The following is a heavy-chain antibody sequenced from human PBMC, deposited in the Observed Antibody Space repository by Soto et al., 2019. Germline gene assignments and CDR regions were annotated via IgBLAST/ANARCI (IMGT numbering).Heavy chain of an antibody. CDR3: ARDGLEGRYNHTGASGGFDH. D-gene: IGHD1-1*01. CDR1: GYSLISYD. CDR2: MNPNSGNT. Sequence: XSVKVSCKPSGYSLISYDINWVRQATRQGVEWMGWMNPNSGNTGYAQKFQGRVTMTRNTSISTAYMELSSLRSEDTAVYYCARDGLEGRYNHTGASGGFDHSGHGTLVTVS. V-gene: IGHV1-8*01. J-gene: IGHJ5*02.